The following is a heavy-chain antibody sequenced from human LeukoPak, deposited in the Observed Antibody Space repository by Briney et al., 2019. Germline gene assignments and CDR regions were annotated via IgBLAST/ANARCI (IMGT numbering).Heavy chain of an antibody. CDR2: ISASGGHT. V-gene: IGHV3-23*01. J-gene: IGHJ4*02. D-gene: IGHD3-10*01. CDR1: EFTFSTYD. CDR3: VRRVQLDY. Sequence: GGSLRLSCTASEFTFSTYDMNWVRQAPGKGLDWVSTISASGGHTYYADSVKGRFAMSRDNSGNTLTLQMHSLRVEDTAVYYCVRRVQLDYWGQGTLVSVSS.